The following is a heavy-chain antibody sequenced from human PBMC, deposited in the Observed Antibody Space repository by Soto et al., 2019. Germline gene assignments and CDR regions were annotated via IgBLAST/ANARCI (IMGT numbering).Heavy chain of an antibody. Sequence: GGSLRLSCAASGFTFSSYAMSWVRQAPGKGLEWVSAISGSGGSTYYADSVKGRFTISRDNSKNTLYLQMNSLRAEDTAVYYCAYMKKGYSCSYFDYWGQGTLVTVSS. CDR2: ISGSGGST. D-gene: IGHD2-15*01. J-gene: IGHJ4*02. CDR1: GFTFSSYA. CDR3: AYMKKGYSCSYFDY. V-gene: IGHV3-23*01.